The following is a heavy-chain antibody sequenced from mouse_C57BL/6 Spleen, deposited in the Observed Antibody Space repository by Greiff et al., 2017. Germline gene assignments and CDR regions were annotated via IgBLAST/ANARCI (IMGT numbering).Heavy chain of an antibody. CDR2: INPGSGGT. CDR1: GYAFTNYL. D-gene: IGHD2-1*01. J-gene: IGHJ2*01. V-gene: IGHV1-54*01. CDR3: AREDYYGNYAFDY. Sequence: QVQLQQSGAELVRPGTSVKVSCKASGYAFTNYLIEWVKQRPGQGLEWIGVINPGSGGTNYNEKFKGKATLTADKSSSTAYMQLSSLTSEDSAVYICAREDYYGNYAFDYWGQGTTLTVSS.